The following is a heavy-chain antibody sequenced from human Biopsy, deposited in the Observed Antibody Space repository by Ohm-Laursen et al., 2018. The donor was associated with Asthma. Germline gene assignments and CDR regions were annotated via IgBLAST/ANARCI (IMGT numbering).Heavy chain of an antibody. CDR1: GASIKTGDHY. Sequence: TLSLTCTVSGASIKTGDHYWSWLRQPPGKGLEWFGFIHYSGSTSYNPSLKGGVTISVDTSKNQFSLKLSSVTAADTAMYYCARIPRRSGSYFVDYWGQGTLVTVSS. J-gene: IGHJ4*02. CDR3: ARIPRRSGSYFVDY. V-gene: IGHV4-30-4*08. D-gene: IGHD3-22*01. CDR2: IHYSGST.